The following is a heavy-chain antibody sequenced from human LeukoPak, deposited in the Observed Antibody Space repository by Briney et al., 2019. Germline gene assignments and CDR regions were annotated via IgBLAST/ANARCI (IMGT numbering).Heavy chain of an antibody. CDR2: IYYSGYT. Sequence: SETLSLTCTVSGGSISSYYWSWIRQPPGKGLEWIGCIYYSGYTNYKSSLKSRVTISVDTSKNQFSLKLSSVTAADTAVYYCARDEGYYYDSSGGYFDYWGQGTLVTVSS. CDR3: ARDEGYYYDSSGGYFDY. D-gene: IGHD3-22*01. V-gene: IGHV4-59*12. J-gene: IGHJ4*02. CDR1: GGSISSYY.